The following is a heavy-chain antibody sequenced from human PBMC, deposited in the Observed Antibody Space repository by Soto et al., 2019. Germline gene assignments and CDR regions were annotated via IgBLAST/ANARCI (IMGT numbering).Heavy chain of an antibody. CDR3: ARGGALRPNGHVRLAF. CDR2: IHVTGYT. V-gene: IGHV4-30-2*01. D-gene: IGHD1-26*01. Sequence: SETLSLTCTVSGASITSGSYSWSWIRQAPGKGLEWIGNIHVTGYTAFSPSLKRRVTMSADTSKNQFSLNVNSVTAADTAVYFCARGGALRPNGHVRLAFWGQGTLVTVSS. CDR1: GASITSGSYS. J-gene: IGHJ4*02.